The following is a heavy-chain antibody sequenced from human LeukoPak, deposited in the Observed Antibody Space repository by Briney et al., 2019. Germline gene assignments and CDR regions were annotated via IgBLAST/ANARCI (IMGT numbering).Heavy chain of an antibody. CDR3: ARAGDSSGYEYYFDY. J-gene: IGHJ4*02. CDR1: GFTFSSYA. D-gene: IGHD3-22*01. Sequence: PGGSLRLSCAASGFTFSSYAMSWVRQAPGKGLEWVSAISGSGGSTYYADSVKGRFTISRDNSKNTLYLQMNSLRAEDTAVYYCARAGDSSGYEYYFDYWGQGTPVTVSS. CDR2: ISGSGGST. V-gene: IGHV3-23*01.